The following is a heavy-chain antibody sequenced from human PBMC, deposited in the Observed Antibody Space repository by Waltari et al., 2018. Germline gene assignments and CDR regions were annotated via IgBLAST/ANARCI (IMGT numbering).Heavy chain of an antibody. D-gene: IGHD2-8*02. CDR3: VRLEDCTGPGGNCYSGDSFAMDV. J-gene: IGHJ6*02. Sequence: QVQLQQWGAGLLQPSETLSLTRAVYGGSFRGYYWGGVRKPPGKGLEWIGEINHNGNINRNPSLRSRVTMLVDTSKSQLSLKINSVTAADTAVYYCVRLEDCTGPGGNCYSGDSFAMDVWGQGTTVTVSS. V-gene: IGHV4-34*02. CDR2: INHNGNI. CDR1: GGSFRGYY.